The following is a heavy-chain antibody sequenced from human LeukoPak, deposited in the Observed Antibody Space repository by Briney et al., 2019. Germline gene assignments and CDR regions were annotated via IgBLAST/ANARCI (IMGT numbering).Heavy chain of an antibody. CDR3: ATHPAYGDYYYDMDV. CDR2: IYPGDSDT. D-gene: IGHD4-17*01. CDR1: GYSFTSYW. Sequence: GESLKISCKGSGYSFTSYWIGWVRQMPGKGLEWMGIIYPGDSDTRYSPSFQGQVTISADKSISTAYLQWSSLKASDTAMYYCATHPAYGDYYYDMDVWGQGTTVTVSS. J-gene: IGHJ6*02. V-gene: IGHV5-51*01.